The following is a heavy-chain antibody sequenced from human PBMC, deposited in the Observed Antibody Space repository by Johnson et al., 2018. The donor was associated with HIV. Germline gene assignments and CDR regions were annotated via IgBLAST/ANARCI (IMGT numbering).Heavy chain of an antibody. J-gene: IGHJ3*02. CDR1: GFTFSSYG. V-gene: IGHV3-30*02. CDR3: ARALTGSYSRDAFDI. D-gene: IGHD1-26*01. CDR2: TRSDASNK. Sequence: QVQLVESGGGVVQPGGSLRLSCAASGFTFSSYGMHWVRQAPGKGLEWVAFTRSDASNKYYADSVKGRFTISRDNSKTTLYLQMNSLRVEDTAVFYCARALTGSYSRDAFDIWGQGTMVSVSS.